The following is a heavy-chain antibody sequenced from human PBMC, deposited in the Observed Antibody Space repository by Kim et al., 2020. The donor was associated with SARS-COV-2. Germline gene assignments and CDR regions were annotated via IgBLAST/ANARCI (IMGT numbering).Heavy chain of an antibody. D-gene: IGHD3-3*01. CDR2: ISYDGSNK. J-gene: IGHJ6*02. V-gene: IGHV3-30*18. CDR1: GFTFSSYG. CDR3: AKDGAHYYDFWSGYSGYYYGMDV. Sequence: GGSLRLSCAASGFTFSSYGMHWVRQAPGKGLDWVAVISYDGSNKYYADSVKGRFTISRDNSKNTLYLQMNSLRAEDTAVYYCAKDGAHYYDFWSGYSGYYYGMDVWGQGTTVTVSS.